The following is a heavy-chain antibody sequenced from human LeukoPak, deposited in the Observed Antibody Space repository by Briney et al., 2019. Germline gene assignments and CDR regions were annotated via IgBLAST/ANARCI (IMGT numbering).Heavy chain of an antibody. J-gene: IGHJ3*02. CDR2: MNPRDNT. CDR1: GYTSSSPD. CDR3: ARYTEGNGFDI. Sequence: ASVKVSCKASGYTSSSPDINWVRQATGRGLEWLGWMNPRDNTGYAQKFQGRVTLTRDKSINTAYMELSSLTSEDAAMYYCARYTEGNGFDIWGRGTMVTVSA. V-gene: IGHV1-8*01.